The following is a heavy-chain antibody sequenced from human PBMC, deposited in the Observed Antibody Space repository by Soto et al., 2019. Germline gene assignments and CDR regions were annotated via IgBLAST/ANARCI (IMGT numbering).Heavy chain of an antibody. V-gene: IGHV1-18*01. CDR3: ARDMGGYCSSTSCPLGGRNWFDP. J-gene: IGHJ5*02. D-gene: IGHD2-2*01. Sequence: ASVKVSCKASGYTFTSYGISWVLQAPGQGLEWMGWISAYNGNTNYAQKLQGRVTMTTDTSTSTAYMELRSLRSDDTAVYYCARDMGGYCSSTSCPLGGRNWFDPWGRG. CDR2: ISAYNGNT. CDR1: GYTFTSYG.